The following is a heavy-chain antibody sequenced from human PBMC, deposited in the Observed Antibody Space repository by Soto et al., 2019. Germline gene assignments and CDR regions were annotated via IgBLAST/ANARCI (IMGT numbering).Heavy chain of an antibody. CDR3: ARSRDGYSFYFYYGTDG. CDR2: ILHDGSAE. J-gene: IGHJ6*02. Sequence: PGGSLRLSCAGSGFIFTSYGMHWVRQAPGKGLEWMALILHDGSAEYYADSVKGRFTISRDNSKNTLYLQMNSLTAEDTAVYYCARSRDGYSFYFYYGTDGWGQGTTVTVSS. D-gene: IGHD4-4*01. CDR1: GFIFTSYG. V-gene: IGHV3-30*03.